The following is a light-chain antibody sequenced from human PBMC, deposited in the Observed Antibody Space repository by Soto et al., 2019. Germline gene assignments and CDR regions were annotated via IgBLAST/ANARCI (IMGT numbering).Light chain of an antibody. CDR2: EVS. CDR1: SSDVGSYNL. CDR3: CSYAGSSTWVV. Sequence: QSALTQPASVSGSPGQSITISCTGTSSDVGSYNLVSWYQQHPGKAPKLMIYEVSKRPSGVSNRFSGSKSGNTASLTISGLQAEDEADYCCCSYAGSSTWVVFGGGTKVTVL. V-gene: IGLV2-23*02. J-gene: IGLJ2*01.